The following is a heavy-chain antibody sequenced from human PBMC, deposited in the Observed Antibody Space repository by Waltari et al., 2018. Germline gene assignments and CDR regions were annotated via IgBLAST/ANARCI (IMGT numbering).Heavy chain of an antibody. CDR3: TTRVAISGVPGMPDY. CDR2: SYSHGTT. D-gene: IGHD2-15*01. V-gene: IGHV3-53*01. Sequence: VQLVGYGGGLLQQGWYLRLSCSASGFTLRSTYLAWVRQAPGKGQESVAISYSHGTTSYADSVKGRFTISRDKSKNTLFLQMSSVRVDDTAMYYCTTRVAISGVPGMPDYWGQGTLVTVSS. J-gene: IGHJ4*02. CDR1: GFTLRSTY.